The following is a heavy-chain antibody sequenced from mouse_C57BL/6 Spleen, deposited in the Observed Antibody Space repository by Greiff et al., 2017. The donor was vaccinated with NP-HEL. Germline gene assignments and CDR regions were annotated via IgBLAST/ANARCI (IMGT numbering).Heavy chain of an antibody. CDR1: GYTFIEYT. D-gene: IGHD1-1*01. J-gene: IGHJ2*01. V-gene: IGHV1-82*01. Sequence: QVQLKESGAELVKPGASVKLSCKASGYTFIEYTIHWVKQRPGKGLEWIGRIYPGDGDTNYTGKFKGKATLTADKSSSTAYMQLSSLTAEDSAVYFCASSSTVVDYWGQGTTLTVSS. CDR2: IYPGDGDT. CDR3: ASSSTVVDY.